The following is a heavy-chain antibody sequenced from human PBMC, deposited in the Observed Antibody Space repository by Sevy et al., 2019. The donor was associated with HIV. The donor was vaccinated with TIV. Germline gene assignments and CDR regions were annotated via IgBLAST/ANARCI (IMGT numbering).Heavy chain of an antibody. J-gene: IGHJ6*02. CDR2: IRSKAYGGTT. Sequence: GGSLRLSCTASGFTFGDYAMSWFRQAPGKGLEWVGCIRSKAYGGTTEYAASVKGRFTISRDDSKSIAYLQMNSLKTEDTAVYYCTRDSSYSNYYYYGMDVWGQGTTVTVSS. D-gene: IGHD4-4*01. CDR1: GFTFGDYA. V-gene: IGHV3-49*03. CDR3: TRDSSYSNYYYYGMDV.